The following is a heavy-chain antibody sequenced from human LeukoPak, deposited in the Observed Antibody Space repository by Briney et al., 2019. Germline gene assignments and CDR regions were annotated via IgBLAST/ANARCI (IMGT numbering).Heavy chain of an antibody. CDR2: INTNTGDR. Sequence: ASVKVSCKCSLWTFTAYYMHWLRQAPAQGVEWMGWINTNTGDRNYAQKFQGRVTITRDTTISTAYMELSRLTSDDTAVYYCASYPRYVSSPPFDYWGQGTLVTVSS. V-gene: IGHV1-2*02. CDR3: ASYPRYVSSPPFDY. CDR1: LWTFTAYY. J-gene: IGHJ4*02. D-gene: IGHD2-15*01.